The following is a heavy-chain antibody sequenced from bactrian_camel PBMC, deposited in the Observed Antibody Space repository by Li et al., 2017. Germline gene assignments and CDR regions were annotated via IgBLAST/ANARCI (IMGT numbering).Heavy chain of an antibody. CDR2: INFDLNPGA. Sequence: HVQLVESGGGSVQPGGSLRLSCSANGVTISSSSHCMTWFHQAPGKERDGVASINFDLNPGADYAESVKGRFTNSEDKAENTLYLQMNSLKPEDTGMYYCAATGQDWCYTQRPPAEYHYWGQGTQVTVS. CDR1: GVTISSSSHC. D-gene: IGHD2*01. V-gene: IGHV3S1*01. CDR3: AATGQDWCYTQRPPAEYHY. J-gene: IGHJ4*01.